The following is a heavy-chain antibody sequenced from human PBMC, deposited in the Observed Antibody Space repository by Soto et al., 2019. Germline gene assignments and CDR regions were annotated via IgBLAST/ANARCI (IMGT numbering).Heavy chain of an antibody. Sequence: PAGSLRLSCAASGFICSSYDMSWVRQAPGKGLEWVSTILVGGSTHYEDSVKGRFTISRDRSKNTVYLQMNSLTAGDTAMYYCAKATATGGGAFDICGQGTMVTVSS. CDR3: AKATATGGGAFDI. J-gene: IGHJ3*02. V-gene: IGHV3-23*01. CDR1: GFICSSYD. CDR2: ILVGGST. D-gene: IGHD2-8*02.